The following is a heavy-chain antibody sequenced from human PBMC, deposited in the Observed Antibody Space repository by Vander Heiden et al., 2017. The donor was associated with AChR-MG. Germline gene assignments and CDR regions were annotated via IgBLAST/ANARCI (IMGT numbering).Heavy chain of an antibody. CDR1: GFPFRSYG. J-gene: IGHJ4*02. V-gene: IGHV3-23*01. CDR3: AKDRFRGVISDYFDY. Sequence: EVQLLESGGGLVQPGGSLRLSCAAPGFPFRSYGMSGVSQATGKGLEWVSAISGRGGSTYYADSVKGRFTISRDNSKNTLYLQMNSLRAEDTAVYYGAKDRFRGVISDYFDYWGQGTLVTVSS. D-gene: IGHD3-10*01. CDR2: ISGRGGST.